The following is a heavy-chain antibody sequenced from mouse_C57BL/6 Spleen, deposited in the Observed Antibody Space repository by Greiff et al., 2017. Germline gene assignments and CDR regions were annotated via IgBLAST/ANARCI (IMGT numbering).Heavy chain of an antibody. CDR2: IYPGDGDT. CDR1: GYAFSSYW. J-gene: IGHJ2*01. D-gene: IGHD1-1*01. V-gene: IGHV1-80*01. Sequence: VQLQESGAELVKPGASVKISCTASGYAFSSYWMNWVKQRPGKGLEWIGQIYPGDGDTNYNGKFKGKATLTADKSSITAYMQLSSLTSEDSAVYFYASSYGRSLDYWGQGTTLTVSS. CDR3: ASSYGRSLDY.